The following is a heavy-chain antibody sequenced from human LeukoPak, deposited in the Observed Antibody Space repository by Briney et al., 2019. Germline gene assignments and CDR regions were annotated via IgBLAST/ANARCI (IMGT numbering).Heavy chain of an antibody. J-gene: IGHJ4*02. CDR2: IHYSGTT. Sequence: SETLSLTCTVSGGSISSDYWNWIRQPPGKGLEWIGYIHYSGTTDYNPFVKSRVTMSVDTSKNQFSLKLTSVTAADTAVYYCAREGVVATGSFDYWGQGTLVTVSS. CDR1: GGSISSDY. CDR3: AREGVVATGSFDY. D-gene: IGHD6-13*01. V-gene: IGHV4-59*01.